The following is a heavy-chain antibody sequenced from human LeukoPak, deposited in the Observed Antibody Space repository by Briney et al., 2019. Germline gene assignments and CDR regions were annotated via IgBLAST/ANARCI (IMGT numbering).Heavy chain of an antibody. CDR1: GYTFTSYG. V-gene: IGHV1-18*01. J-gene: IGHJ4*02. CDR2: IIAYNGNT. D-gene: IGHD6-19*01. CDR3: ARVVAVAGTPSGFDY. Sequence: ASVKVSCKASGYTFTSYGISWVRQAPGQGLEWMGWIIAYNGNTNYAQKLQGRVTMTTDTSTSTAYMELRSLRSDDTAVYYCARVVAVAGTPSGFDYWGQGTLVTVSS.